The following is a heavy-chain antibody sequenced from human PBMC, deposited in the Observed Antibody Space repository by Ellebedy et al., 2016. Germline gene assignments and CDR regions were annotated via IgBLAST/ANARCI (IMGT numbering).Heavy chain of an antibody. V-gene: IGHV3-7*01. CDR1: GFTFSSYW. J-gene: IGHJ4*02. D-gene: IGHD6-13*01. CDR3: ARDRGPLSSWDQTLPPHFDY. Sequence: GGPLRLSCAASGFTFSSYWMSWVRQAPGKGLEWVANIKQDGSEKYYVDSVKGRFTISRDNAKNSLYLQMNSLRAEDTDVYYCARDRGPLSSWDQTLPPHFDYWGQGTLVTVSS. CDR2: IKQDGSEK.